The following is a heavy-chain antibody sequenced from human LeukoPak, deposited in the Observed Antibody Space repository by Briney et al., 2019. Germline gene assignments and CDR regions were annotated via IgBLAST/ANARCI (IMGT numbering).Heavy chain of an antibody. CDR3: ARRVSSSSSGFDY. D-gene: IGHD6-6*01. Sequence: SETLSLTCTVSGGSISSGYYWGWIRQPPGKGREWIGSIYHSGSTYYNPSLKSRVTISVDTSKNQFSLKLSSVTAADTAVYYCARRVSSSSSGFDYWGQGTLVTVSS. CDR2: IYHSGST. J-gene: IGHJ4*02. CDR1: GGSISSGYY. V-gene: IGHV4-38-2*02.